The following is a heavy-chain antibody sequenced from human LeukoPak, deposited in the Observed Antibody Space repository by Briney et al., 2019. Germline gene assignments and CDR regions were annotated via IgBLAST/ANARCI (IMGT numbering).Heavy chain of an antibody. J-gene: IGHJ5*02. V-gene: IGHV3-43*01. D-gene: IGHD1-14*01. Sequence: GGSLRLSCAASGFTFDDYTMHWVRQAPGKGLEWVSLISWDGDNTYYADSVKGRFTISRDNNKNSLYLQINSLRTEDTALYYCAKGTGRSTLNWFDPWGQGTLVTVSS. CDR3: AKGTGRSTLNWFDP. CDR2: ISWDGDNT. CDR1: GFTFDDYT.